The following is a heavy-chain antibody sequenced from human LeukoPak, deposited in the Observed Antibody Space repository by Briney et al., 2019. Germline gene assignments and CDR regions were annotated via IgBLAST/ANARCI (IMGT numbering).Heavy chain of an antibody. CDR2: LSYDGSTE. V-gene: IGHV3-30*04. D-gene: IGHD6-13*01. J-gene: IGHJ3*02. CDR1: GFPFSYYA. CDR3: ARDAPRYGSSWYRAFDI. Sequence: PGGSLRLSCAASGFPFSYYAMQWVRQAPDKGLEWVAALSYDGSTEYYADSVKGRFTISRDTSKNILYLQMTSLRAEDTAVYYCARDAPRYGSSWYRAFDIWGQGTMVTVSS.